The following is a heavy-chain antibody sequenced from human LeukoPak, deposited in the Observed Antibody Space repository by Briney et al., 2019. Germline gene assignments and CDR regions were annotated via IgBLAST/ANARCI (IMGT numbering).Heavy chain of an antibody. CDR3: ARETYSMVATFQNWFDP. CDR2: INTNTGNP. J-gene: IGHJ5*02. V-gene: IGHV7-4-1*02. Sequence: ASVTVSCKASGYTFTSYAMNWVRQAPGQGLEWMGWINTNTGNPTYAQGFTGRFVFSLDTSVSTAYLQISSLKAEDTAVYYCARETYSMVATFQNWFDPWGQGTLVTVSA. CDR1: GYTFTSYA. D-gene: IGHD5-12*01.